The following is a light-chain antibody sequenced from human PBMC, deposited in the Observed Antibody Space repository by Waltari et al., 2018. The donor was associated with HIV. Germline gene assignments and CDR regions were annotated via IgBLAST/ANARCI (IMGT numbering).Light chain of an antibody. V-gene: IGLV1-40*01. CDR3: QSYDSSLSAYVV. Sequence: QSVLTQPPSVSGAPGQRVTIPCTGTSSNIGAGYDVPWYQQIPGTAPKLLIYANIQRPSWVPDRVSVSKSATSASLAITGLQAEDEADYFCQSYDSSLSAYVVFGGGTKLTVL. CDR2: ANI. CDR1: SSNIGAGYD. J-gene: IGLJ2*01.